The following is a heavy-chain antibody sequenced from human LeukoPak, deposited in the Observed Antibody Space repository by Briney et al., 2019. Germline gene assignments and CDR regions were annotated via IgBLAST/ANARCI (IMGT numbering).Heavy chain of an antibody. J-gene: IGHJ4*02. CDR2: IYYSGST. Sequence: SETLSLTCTVSGGSISSGGYYWSWIRQHPGKGLEWIGYIYYSGSTYYNPSPKSRVTISVDTSKNQFSLKLSSVTAADTAVYYCARVSGYYDSNYFGYWGQRTLVTVSS. V-gene: IGHV4-31*03. CDR3: ARVSGYYDSNYFGY. CDR1: GGSISSGGYY. D-gene: IGHD3-22*01.